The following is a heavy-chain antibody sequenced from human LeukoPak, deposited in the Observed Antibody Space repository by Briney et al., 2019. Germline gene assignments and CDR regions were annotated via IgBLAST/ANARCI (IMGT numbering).Heavy chain of an antibody. Sequence: PGGSLRLSCVASGFSFSNYWMYWGRQAPGKGLVWVSRINSDGSYTDYADSAKGRFTISRDNAKDTLYLQMNSPRADDTAVYYCARADNWQSGGAWGQGTLVTVSS. V-gene: IGHV3-74*01. CDR1: GFSFSNYW. CDR2: INSDGSYT. J-gene: IGHJ5*02. CDR3: ARADNWQSGGA. D-gene: IGHD1-1*01.